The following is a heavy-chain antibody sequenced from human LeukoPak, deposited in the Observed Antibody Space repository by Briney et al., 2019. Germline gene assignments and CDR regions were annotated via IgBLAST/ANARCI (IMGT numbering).Heavy chain of an antibody. CDR3: ARGVWGSPPYYFDY. V-gene: IGHV3-48*04. CDR2: ISSSSSTI. D-gene: IGHD3-16*01. Sequence: GGSLRLPCAASGFTFSSYSMNWVRQAPGKGLEWVSYISSSSSTIYYADSVKGRFTISRDNAKNSLYLQMNSLRAEDTAVYYCARGVWGSPPYYFDYWGQGTLVTVSS. J-gene: IGHJ4*02. CDR1: GFTFSSYS.